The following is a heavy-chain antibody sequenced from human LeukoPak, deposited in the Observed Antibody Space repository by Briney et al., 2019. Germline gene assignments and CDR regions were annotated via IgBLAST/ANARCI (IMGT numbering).Heavy chain of an antibody. J-gene: IGHJ3*02. V-gene: IGHV4-30-2*01. CDR2: IYHSGST. CDR3: ARDRYYDSSGRSFRAFDI. D-gene: IGHD3-22*01. CDR1: GGSISSGGYS. Sequence: PSQTLSLTCAVSGGSISSGGYSWSWIRQPPGKGLEWIGYIYHSGSTYYNPSLKGRVTISVDRSKNQFSLKLSSVTAADTAVYYCARDRYYDSSGRSFRAFDIWGQGTMVTVSS.